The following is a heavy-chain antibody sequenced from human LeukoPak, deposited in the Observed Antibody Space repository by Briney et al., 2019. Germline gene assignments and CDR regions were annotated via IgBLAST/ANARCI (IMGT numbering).Heavy chain of an antibody. Sequence: GGSLRLSCEASGFTFSRYAMSWVRQAPGKGLEGVAKINQDGSEKYYVDSVKGRFTMSRDNAKNSLYLEMNSLRAEDTAVYYCARDRAGLGFDHWGQGTLVTVSS. CDR1: GFTFSRYA. CDR2: INQDGSEK. J-gene: IGHJ4*02. D-gene: IGHD3-10*01. CDR3: ARDRAGLGFDH. V-gene: IGHV3-7*01.